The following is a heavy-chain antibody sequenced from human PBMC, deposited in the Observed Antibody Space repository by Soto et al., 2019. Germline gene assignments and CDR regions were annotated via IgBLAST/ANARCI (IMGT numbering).Heavy chain of an antibody. D-gene: IGHD2-2*02. CDR1: GFTFSDYG. V-gene: IGHV3-30*18. CDR2: ISYDSTNK. Sequence: GGSLRLPCAASGFTFSDYGMHWVRQAPGKGLEWVAVISYDSTNKYYGDSVKGRFTISRDNSKNTLYLQMNSLGAEDRAVYYCAKDHGFDEFQLLYYSYYGLDVWGQGTTVTVSS. CDR3: AKDHGFDEFQLLYYSYYGLDV. J-gene: IGHJ6*02.